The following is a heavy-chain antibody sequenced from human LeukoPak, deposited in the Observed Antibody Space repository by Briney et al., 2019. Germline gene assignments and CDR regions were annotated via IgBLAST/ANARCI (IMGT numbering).Heavy chain of an antibody. CDR2: ISSSSSYI. J-gene: IGHJ6*02. CDR1: GFTFSSYA. V-gene: IGHV3-21*01. D-gene: IGHD3-22*01. Sequence: GGSLRLSCAASGFTFSSYAMSWVRQAPGKGLEWVSAISSSSSYIYYADSVKGRFTISRDNAKNSLYLQMNSLRAEDTAVYYCARDERLSYDSSGYYASLYYGMDVWGQGTTVTVSS. CDR3: ARDERLSYDSSGYYASLYYGMDV.